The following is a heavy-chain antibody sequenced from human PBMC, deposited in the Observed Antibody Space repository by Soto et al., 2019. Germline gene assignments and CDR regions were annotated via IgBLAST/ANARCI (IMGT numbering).Heavy chain of an antibody. CDR3: ARGYRSWSGNYYYYYGMDV. J-gene: IGHJ6*02. D-gene: IGHD3-10*01. CDR2: IYYSGST. CDR1: GGSISSYY. Sequence: SETLSLTCTVSGGSISSYYWSWIRQPPGKGLEWIGYIYYSGSTNYNPSLKSRVTISVDTSKNQFSLKLSSVTAADTAVYYCARGYRSWSGNYYYYYGMDVWGQGTTVTVSS. V-gene: IGHV4-59*01.